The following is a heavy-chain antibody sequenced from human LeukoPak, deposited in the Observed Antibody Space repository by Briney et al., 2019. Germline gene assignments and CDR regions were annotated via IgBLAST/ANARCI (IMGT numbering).Heavy chain of an antibody. CDR1: GGSISSSSYY. Sequence: SETLSLTCTVSGGSISSSSYYWGWIRQPPGKGLEWIGSIYYSGSTYYNPSLKSRVTISEDTSKNQFSLKLSSVTAADTAVYYCASLQYSSGWPFDYWGQGTLVTVSS. CDR2: IYYSGST. CDR3: ASLQYSSGWPFDY. V-gene: IGHV4-39*01. D-gene: IGHD6-19*01. J-gene: IGHJ4*02.